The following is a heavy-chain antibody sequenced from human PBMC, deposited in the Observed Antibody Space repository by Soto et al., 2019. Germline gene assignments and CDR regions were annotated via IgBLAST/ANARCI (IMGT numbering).Heavy chain of an antibody. Sequence: SETLSLTCTVSGGSISSYYWSWFRQPPGKGLEWIGSIYYSGSTNYNPSLKSRVTISVDTSKNQFSLKLSSVTAADTAGYYCARSRGGYFDYWGQGTLVTVSS. V-gene: IGHV4-59*01. CDR3: ARSRGGYFDY. D-gene: IGHD3-16*01. CDR1: GGSISSYY. CDR2: IYYSGST. J-gene: IGHJ4*02.